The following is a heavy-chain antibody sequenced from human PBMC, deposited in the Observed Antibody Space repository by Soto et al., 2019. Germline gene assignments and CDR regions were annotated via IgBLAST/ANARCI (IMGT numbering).Heavy chain of an antibody. Sequence: QVQLVESGGGVVQPGRSLRLSCAASGFTFSSYAMHWVRQAPGKGLEWVAVISYDGSNKYYADSVKGRFTISRDNSKNTRYLQMNSLRAEDTAVYYCARGVDYGDPADYYYYGMDVWGQGTTVTVSS. CDR2: ISYDGSNK. V-gene: IGHV3-30-3*01. D-gene: IGHD4-17*01. J-gene: IGHJ6*02. CDR3: ARGVDYGDPADYYYYGMDV. CDR1: GFTFSSYA.